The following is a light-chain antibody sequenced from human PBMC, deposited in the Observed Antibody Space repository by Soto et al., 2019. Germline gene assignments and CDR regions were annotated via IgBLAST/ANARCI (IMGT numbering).Light chain of an antibody. CDR3: QQYGSSPPMYT. J-gene: IGKJ2*01. V-gene: IGKV3-20*01. Sequence: EIVLTQSPGTLSLSPGERATLSCRASQSVSSSYLAWYQQKPGQAPRLLIYGASSRATGIPDRFSGSGSGTAFTLTISRLEPEDFAGYYCQQYGSSPPMYTFGQGTKLEIK. CDR1: QSVSSSY. CDR2: GAS.